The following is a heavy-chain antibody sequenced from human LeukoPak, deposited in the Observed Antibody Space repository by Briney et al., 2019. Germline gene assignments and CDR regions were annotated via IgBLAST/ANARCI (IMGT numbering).Heavy chain of an antibody. CDR2: INHSGST. J-gene: IGHJ6*03. D-gene: IGHD6-6*01. V-gene: IGHV4-34*01. CDR3: ARSYSSWPEGEKATYYYYYYMDV. Sequence: SETLSLTCAVYGGSFSGYYWSWIRQPPGKGLEWIGEINHSGSTNYNPSLKSRVTISVDTSKNQFSLKLSSVTAADTAVYYCARSYSSWPEGEKATYYYYYYMDVWGKGTTVTVSS. CDR1: GGSFSGYY.